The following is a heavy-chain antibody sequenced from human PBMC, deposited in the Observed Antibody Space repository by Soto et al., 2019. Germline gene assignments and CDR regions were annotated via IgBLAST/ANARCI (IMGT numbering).Heavy chain of an antibody. CDR3: AKVYIDIVVVPAAMGEFDY. V-gene: IGHV3-23*01. CDR2: ISGSGGST. Sequence: GGSLRLSCAASGFTFSSYAMSWVRQAPGKGLEWVSAISGSGGSTYYADSVKGRFTISRDNSKNTLYLQMNSLRAEDTAEYYCAKVYIDIVVVPAAMGEFDYWGQGTLVTVSS. D-gene: IGHD2-2*01. CDR1: GFTFSSYA. J-gene: IGHJ4*02.